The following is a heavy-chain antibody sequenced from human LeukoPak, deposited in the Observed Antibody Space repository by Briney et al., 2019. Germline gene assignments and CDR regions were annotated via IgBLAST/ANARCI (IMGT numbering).Heavy chain of an antibody. CDR3: ARDLSGYYDSSGPRVFDP. J-gene: IGHJ5*02. V-gene: IGHV4-4*02. Sequence: SGTLSLTCAVSGGSISSSNWWSWVRQPPGKGLEWIGEIYHSGSTNYNPSLKSRVTISVDKSKNQFSLKLSSVTAADTAVYYCARDLSGYYDSSGPRVFDPWGQGTLVTVSS. CDR1: GGSISSSNW. D-gene: IGHD3-22*01. CDR2: IYHSGST.